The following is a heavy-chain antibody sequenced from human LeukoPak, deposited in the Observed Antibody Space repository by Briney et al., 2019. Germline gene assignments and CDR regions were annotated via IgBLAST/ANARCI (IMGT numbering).Heavy chain of an antibody. CDR1: GFTVSSNY. Sequence: GGSLRLSCAASGFTVSSNYMSWVRQAPGKGLEWVSVIYSGGSTYYADSVKGRFTISRDNSKNTLYLQMNSLRAEDTAVYYCARGRTIAAGGRLFDYWGQGTLVTVSS. J-gene: IGHJ4*02. CDR2: IYSGGST. D-gene: IGHD6-13*01. V-gene: IGHV3-66*01. CDR3: ARGRTIAAGGRLFDY.